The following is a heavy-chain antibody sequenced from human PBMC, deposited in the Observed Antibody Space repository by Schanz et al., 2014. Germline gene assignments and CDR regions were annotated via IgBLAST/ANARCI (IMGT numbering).Heavy chain of an antibody. D-gene: IGHD3-10*01. Sequence: EVKLLESGGHLVQPGGSLRLSCAASGFTFSRYCMQWVRQAPGKGLVWVSRIYMDGSGRDYGDSVKGRFTVSRDNAKNTLYLQMDSLRPEDTAVYFCAKDLHSNSGNYYSYYFDSWGPGALVTDSS. CDR2: IYMDGSGR. J-gene: IGHJ4*02. CDR1: GFTFSRYC. V-gene: IGHV3-74*01. CDR3: AKDLHSNSGNYYSYYFDS.